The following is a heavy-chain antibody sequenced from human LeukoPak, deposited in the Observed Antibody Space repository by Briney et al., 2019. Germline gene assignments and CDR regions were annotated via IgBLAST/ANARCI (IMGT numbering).Heavy chain of an antibody. CDR2: IKSKTDGGTT. J-gene: IGHJ3*02. Sequence: PGGSLRLSCAASGFTFSNAWMSWVRQAPGKGLEWVGRIKSKTDGGTTDYAAPVKGRFTISRDDSKNTLYLQMNSLKTEDTAVYYCTTEYGHCSSTSCPGVAFDIWGQGTMVTASS. D-gene: IGHD2-2*01. V-gene: IGHV3-15*01. CDR1: GFTFSNAW. CDR3: TTEYGHCSSTSCPGVAFDI.